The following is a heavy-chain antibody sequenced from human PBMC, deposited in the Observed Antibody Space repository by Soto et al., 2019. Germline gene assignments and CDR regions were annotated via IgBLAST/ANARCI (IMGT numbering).Heavy chain of an antibody. Sequence: SETLSLTCTVSGGSISSGDYYWSWIRQPPGKGLEWIGYIYYSGSTYYNPSLKSRVTISVDTSKNQFSLKLSSVTAADTAVYYCARMVAAALWFGEVSWGQGTLVTVSS. CDR3: ARMVAAALWFGEVS. D-gene: IGHD3-10*01. CDR2: IYYSGST. CDR1: GGSISSGDYY. J-gene: IGHJ5*02. V-gene: IGHV4-30-4*01.